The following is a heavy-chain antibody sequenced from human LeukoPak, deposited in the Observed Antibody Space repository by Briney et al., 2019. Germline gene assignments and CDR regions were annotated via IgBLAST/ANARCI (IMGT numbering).Heavy chain of an antibody. CDR3: AKGHVVVVITTPFDY. V-gene: IGHV3-30*18. J-gene: IGHJ4*02. CDR1: GFTFSSYG. D-gene: IGHD3-22*01. Sequence: GGSLRLSCAASGFTFSSYGMHWVRQAPGKGLEWVAVISYDGSNKYYADSVKGRFTISRDNSKNTLYLQMNSLRAEDTAVYYCAKGHVVVVITTPFDYWGQGTLVTVSS. CDR2: ISYDGSNK.